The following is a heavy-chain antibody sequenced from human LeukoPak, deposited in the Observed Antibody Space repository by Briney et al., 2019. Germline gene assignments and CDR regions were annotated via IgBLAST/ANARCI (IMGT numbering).Heavy chain of an antibody. D-gene: IGHD3-10*01. CDR1: GFTFSSYE. V-gene: IGHV3-48*03. Sequence: GGSLRLSCAASGFTFSSYEMNWVRQAPGKGLEWVSYISSSGSTIYYADSVKGRFTISRDNAKNSLYLQMNSLRAEETAVYYCARVPPGDTMVRGAHFDPWGQGTLVTVSS. CDR2: ISSSGSTI. CDR3: ARVPPGDTMVRGAHFDP. J-gene: IGHJ5*02.